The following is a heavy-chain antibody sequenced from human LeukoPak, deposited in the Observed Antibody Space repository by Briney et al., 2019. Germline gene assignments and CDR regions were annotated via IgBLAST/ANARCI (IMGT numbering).Heavy chain of an antibody. CDR3: ARNRVVPAAILLYYFDY. CDR1: GGSISSYY. V-gene: IGHV4-4*07. Sequence: SETLSLTCTVSGGSISSYYWSWIRQPAGKGLEWIGRIYTSGSTNYNPSLKSRVTMSVDTSKNQFSLKLSSVTAADTAVYYCARNRVVPAAILLYYFDYWGQGTLVTVSS. CDR2: IYTSGST. J-gene: IGHJ4*02. D-gene: IGHD2-2*02.